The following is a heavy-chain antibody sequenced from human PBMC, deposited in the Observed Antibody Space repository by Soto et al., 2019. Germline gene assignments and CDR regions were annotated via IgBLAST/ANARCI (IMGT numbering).Heavy chain of an antibody. CDR1: GDNFKKNV. D-gene: IGHD3-10*01. Sequence: SVKVSCKPSGDNFKKNVFTWVRPAPGQGLEWMGGTIPALGKTHYIEKVQGRVTITVDDATRTVYMEVRDLTSEDTAIYYCARGPFRPSAMDVWGQGTTVTVS. V-gene: IGHV1-69*10. CDR2: TIPALGKT. J-gene: IGHJ6*02. CDR3: ARGPFRPSAMDV.